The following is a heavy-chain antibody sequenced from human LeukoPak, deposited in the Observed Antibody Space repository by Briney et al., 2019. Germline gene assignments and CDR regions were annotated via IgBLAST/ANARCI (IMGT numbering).Heavy chain of an antibody. Sequence: PSETLSLTCTVSGGSISSSDYYWGWIRQPPGKGLEWIASIYYSGSTYYSPSLKSGVTISVDTSKNQFSLKLRSVTATDTAVYYCARGLTRGYTYGGCFDPWGQGTLVTVSS. CDR3: ARGLTRGYTYGGCFDP. J-gene: IGHJ5*02. D-gene: IGHD5-12*01. CDR1: GGSISSSDYY. V-gene: IGHV4-39*01. CDR2: IYYSGST.